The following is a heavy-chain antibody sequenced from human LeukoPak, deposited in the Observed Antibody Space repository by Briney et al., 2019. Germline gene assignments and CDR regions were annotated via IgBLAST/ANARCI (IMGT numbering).Heavy chain of an antibody. D-gene: IGHD2-21*02. CDR3: ARENDCGGDCYPGY. Sequence: SVKVSCKASGYAFTSYAISWVRQAPGQGLEWMGRIIPILGIANYAQKFQGRVTITADKSTSTAYMELSSLRSEDTAVYYCARENDCGGDCYPGYWGQGTLVTVSS. V-gene: IGHV1-69*04. CDR1: GYAFTSYA. CDR2: IIPILGIA. J-gene: IGHJ4*02.